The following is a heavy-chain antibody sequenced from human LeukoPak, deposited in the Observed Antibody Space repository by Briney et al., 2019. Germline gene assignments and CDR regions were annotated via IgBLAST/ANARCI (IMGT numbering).Heavy chain of an antibody. CDR1: GFTFSSYA. CDR3: AKEFSGSYFTFWFDP. D-gene: IGHD1-26*01. CDR2: ISYDGSNK. J-gene: IGHJ5*02. Sequence: GGSLRLSCAASGFTFSSYAMSWVRQAPGKGLEWVAVISYDGSNKYYADSVKGRFTISRDNSKNTLYLQMNSLRAEDTAVYYCAKEFSGSYFTFWFDPWGQGTLVTVSS. V-gene: IGHV3-30*18.